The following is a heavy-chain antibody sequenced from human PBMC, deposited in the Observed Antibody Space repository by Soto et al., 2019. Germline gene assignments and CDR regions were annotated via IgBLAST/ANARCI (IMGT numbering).Heavy chain of an antibody. CDR2: ITWNSETI. V-gene: IGHV3-9*01. CDR3: AKDMKVAGDFLTPNFDS. CDR1: GFSFDDYS. Sequence: CLRLSSAVSGFSFDDYSMHWVRQAPGKGLEWVSGITWNSETIAYADSVKGRFTISRDSARNSLYLQLNNLRTEDTAFYYCAKDMKVAGDFLTPNFDSWGHGTLVTVSS. J-gene: IGHJ4*01. D-gene: IGHD6-19*01.